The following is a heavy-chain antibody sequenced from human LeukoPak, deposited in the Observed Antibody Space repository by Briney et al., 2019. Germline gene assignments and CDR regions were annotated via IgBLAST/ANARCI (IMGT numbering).Heavy chain of an antibody. V-gene: IGHV3-20*04. D-gene: IGHD2-15*01. CDR3: ARGYCSGGSCFLFDY. Sequence: PGGSLRLSXAASGFTFDDYGMTWVRQAPGKGLEWVSGINWNGGSTGYADSVKGRFSILRDTAQNSLYLQMNSLRAEDTALYYCARGYCSGGSCFLFDYWGQATLVTVSS. J-gene: IGHJ4*02. CDR1: GFTFDDYG. CDR2: INWNGGST.